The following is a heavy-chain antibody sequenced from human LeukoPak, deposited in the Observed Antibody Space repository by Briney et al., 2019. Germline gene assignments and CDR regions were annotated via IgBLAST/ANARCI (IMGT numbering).Heavy chain of an antibody. CDR1: GFSINNYW. CDR3: ARSTAGFDY. J-gene: IGHJ4*02. Sequence: PGGSLRLSCAVSGFSINNYWMTWYRQAPGKGLECVAHIKGDASEKHYVDSVKGRFTISRDNAENSLYLQMNSLRAEDTAVYYCARSTAGFDYWGQGTLVTVSS. D-gene: IGHD1-1*01. CDR2: IKGDASEK. V-gene: IGHV3-7*01.